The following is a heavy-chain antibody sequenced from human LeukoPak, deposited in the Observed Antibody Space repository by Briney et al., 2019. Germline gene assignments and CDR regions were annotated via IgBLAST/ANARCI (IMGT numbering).Heavy chain of an antibody. CDR2: IYSGGST. Sequence: GGSLRLSCAASGFTVSSNYMSWVRQAPGKGLEWVSVIYSGGSTYYADSVKGRFTISRDNSKNTLYLQMNSLRAEDTAVYYCARATYDFCSGPNFDYWGQGTLVTVSS. V-gene: IGHV3-53*01. CDR3: ARATYDFCSGPNFDY. D-gene: IGHD3-3*01. CDR1: GFTVSSNY. J-gene: IGHJ4*02.